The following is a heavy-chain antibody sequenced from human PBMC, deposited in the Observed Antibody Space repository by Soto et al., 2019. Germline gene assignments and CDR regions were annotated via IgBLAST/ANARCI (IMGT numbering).Heavy chain of an antibody. J-gene: IGHJ4*02. V-gene: IGHV5-51*01. Sequence: LLKIPSKGSGYRFTTYWIGWVRQIPGKGLEWMGLIYPGDSNTRFSPSFQGQVTISVDMSISTAYLQWSSLRVSDTAMYYCARQAYKYDTNSFGYRGQRTLVTVSS. CDR1: GYRFTTYW. CDR2: IYPGDSNT. CDR3: ARQAYKYDTNSFGY. D-gene: IGHD2-8*01.